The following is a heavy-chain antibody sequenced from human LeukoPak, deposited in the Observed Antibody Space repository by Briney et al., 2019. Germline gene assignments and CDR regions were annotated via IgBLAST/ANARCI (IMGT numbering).Heavy chain of an antibody. CDR1: GFTFSDYA. J-gene: IGHJ4*02. D-gene: IGHD2-2*01. Sequence: LSGGSLRLSCTASGFTFSDYAMSWVRQAPGKGLEWVSTINGGSGGSTSYSDSVKGRFTISRDNSKNTLHLQMNSLRAEDTAIYYCAKLGCTSTSCYANCWGQGTLVTVSS. CDR3: AKLGCTSTSCYANC. CDR2: INGGSGGST. V-gene: IGHV3-23*01.